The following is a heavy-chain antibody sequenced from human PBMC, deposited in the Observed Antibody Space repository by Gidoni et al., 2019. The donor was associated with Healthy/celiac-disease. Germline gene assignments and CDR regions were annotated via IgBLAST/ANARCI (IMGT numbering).Heavy chain of an antibody. CDR3: ARDVWWHIAAADTRYYGMDV. V-gene: IGHV3-21*01. CDR1: GFPFSSYR. D-gene: IGHD6-13*01. J-gene: IGHJ6*02. CDR2: ISSSSSYI. Sequence: EVQLVESGGGLVKPGGSLRLSCAASGFPFSSYRMNWVRQAPGKGLEWVSSISSSSSYIYYADSVKGRFTISRDNAKNSLYLQMNSLRAEDTAVYYCARDVWWHIAAADTRYYGMDVWGQGTTVTVSS.